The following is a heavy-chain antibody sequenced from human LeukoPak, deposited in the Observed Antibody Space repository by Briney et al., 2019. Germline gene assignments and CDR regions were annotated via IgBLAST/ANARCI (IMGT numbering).Heavy chain of an antibody. CDR3: ARGSGWSYYYYGMDV. CDR2: IYPGDSDT. CDR1: GYSFTSYW. D-gene: IGHD6-19*01. Sequence: GESLKISCKGSGYSFTSYWIGWVRQMPGKGLEWMGIIYPGDSDTRYSPSFQGQVTTSADKSISTAYLQWSSLKASDTAMYYCARGSGWSYYYYGMDVWGQGTTVTVSS. J-gene: IGHJ6*02. V-gene: IGHV5-51*01.